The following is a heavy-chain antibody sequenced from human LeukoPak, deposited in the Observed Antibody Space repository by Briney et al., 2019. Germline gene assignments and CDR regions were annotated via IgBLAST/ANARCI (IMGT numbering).Heavy chain of an antibody. Sequence: SETLSLTCTVSGGSISSYYWSWIRQTPGKGLEWIGYIYYSGSTNFNPSLKSRVTISVDASKNQFSLKMSSVTAADTAVYFCARGGPPGYYYDYYMDVWGKGTTVTISS. CDR1: GGSISSYY. V-gene: IGHV4-59*01. CDR3: ARGGPPGYYYDYYMDV. CDR2: IYYSGST. J-gene: IGHJ6*03.